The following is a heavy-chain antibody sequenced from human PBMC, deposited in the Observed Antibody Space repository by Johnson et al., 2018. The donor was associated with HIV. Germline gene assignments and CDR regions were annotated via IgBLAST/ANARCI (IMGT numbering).Heavy chain of an antibody. Sequence: VQLVESGGGVVQPGGSLRLSCAASGFTFSSYAMSWVRQAPGKGLEWVSAISGSGGSTYYADSVKGRFTISRDNSKNTLYLQMNSLRAEDTAVYYCARDGPLQFLEWLSAGAFDIWGQGTMVTVSS. V-gene: IGHV3-23*04. CDR1: GFTFSSYA. CDR2: ISGSGGST. CDR3: ARDGPLQFLEWLSAGAFDI. J-gene: IGHJ3*02. D-gene: IGHD3-3*01.